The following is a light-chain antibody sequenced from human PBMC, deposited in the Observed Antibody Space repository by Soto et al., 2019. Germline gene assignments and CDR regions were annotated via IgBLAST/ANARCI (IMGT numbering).Light chain of an antibody. CDR1: QGISSW. Sequence: DIQMTQSPSSVSASVGDRVTITCRASQGISSWLFLYQQKPGKAPKLLIYAASSLQSGDPSRFSGSGSGTDFTLAISSLQPEDCATYYCQQANSFPPTFGGGTKVEIK. CDR3: QQANSFPPT. J-gene: IGKJ4*02. V-gene: IGKV1-12*01. CDR2: AAS.